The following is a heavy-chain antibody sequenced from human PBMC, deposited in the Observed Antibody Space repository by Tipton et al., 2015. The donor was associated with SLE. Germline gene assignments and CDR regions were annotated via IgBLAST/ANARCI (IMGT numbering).Heavy chain of an antibody. J-gene: IGHJ1*01. D-gene: IGHD6-13*01. Sequence: TLSLTCTVSGGSISSGSYYWSWIRQPAGKGLEWIGRIYTSGSTNYNPSLKSRVTISVDTPKNQFSLKLSSVTAADTAVYYCAREGSSCLFQHWGQGTLVTVSS. CDR3: AREGSSCLFQH. CDR2: IYTSGST. CDR1: GGSISSGSYY. V-gene: IGHV4-61*02.